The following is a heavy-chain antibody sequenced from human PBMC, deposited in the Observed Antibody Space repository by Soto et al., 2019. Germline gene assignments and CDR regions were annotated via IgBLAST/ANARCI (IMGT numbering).Heavy chain of an antibody. J-gene: IGHJ4*02. V-gene: IGHV3-23*01. CDR2: ISGSGGTT. CDR1: GFTFSSYA. Sequence: EVPLLESGGGLVQPGGSLRLSCAASGFTFSSYAMSWVRQAPGKGLEWVSGISGSGGTTNYAGSVKGRFTISRDNSKNTLYLQMNSLRREDTAVYYCAKDVRLFADYWGQGTLVTVSS. D-gene: IGHD3-22*01. CDR3: AKDVRLFADY.